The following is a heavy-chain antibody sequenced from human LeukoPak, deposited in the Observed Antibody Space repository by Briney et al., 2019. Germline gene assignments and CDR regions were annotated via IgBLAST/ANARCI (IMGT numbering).Heavy chain of an antibody. CDR1: GFTFSRHA. CDR2: ISYDGSNK. D-gene: IGHD4-17*01. V-gene: IGHV3-30-3*01. J-gene: IGHJ3*01. Sequence: HPGGSLRLSCAASGFTFSRHAMHWVRRAPGKGLEWVAVISYDGSNKDYADSVKGRFTVSRDNSKNTLYLQFSSLRAEDTAVFYCARSAGDPHAFDVWGQGTMVIVSS. CDR3: ARSAGDPHAFDV.